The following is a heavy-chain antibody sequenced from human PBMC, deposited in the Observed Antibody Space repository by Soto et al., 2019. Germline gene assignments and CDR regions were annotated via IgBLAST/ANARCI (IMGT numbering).Heavy chain of an antibody. V-gene: IGHV1-3*01. CDR3: ARGSPDCTNGVCYLPHFDY. CDR2: INAGNGNT. CDR1: GYTFTSYA. D-gene: IGHD2-8*01. Sequence: ASVKVSCKASGYTFTSYAMHWVRQAPGQRLEWMGWINAGNGNTKYSQKFQGRVTITRDTSASTAYMELSSLRSEDTAVYYCARGSPDCTNGVCYLPHFDYWGQGTLVTSPQ. J-gene: IGHJ4*02.